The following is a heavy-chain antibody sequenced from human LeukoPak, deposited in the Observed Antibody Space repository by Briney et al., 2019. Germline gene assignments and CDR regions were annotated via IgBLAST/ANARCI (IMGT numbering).Heavy chain of an antibody. CDR2: ISGSGGST. CDR3: AKGQYYYDSSGYLY. D-gene: IGHD3-22*01. V-gene: IGHV3-23*01. CDR1: GFTFSSYA. Sequence: GGSLRLSCAASGFTFSSYAMSWVHQAPGKGLEWVSAISGSGGSTYYADSVKGRFTISRDNSKNTLYLQMNSLRAEDTAVYYCAKGQYYYDSSGYLYWGQGTLVTVSS. J-gene: IGHJ4*02.